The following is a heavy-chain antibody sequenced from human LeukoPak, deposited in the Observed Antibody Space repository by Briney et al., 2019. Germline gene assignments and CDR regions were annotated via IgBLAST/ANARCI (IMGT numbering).Heavy chain of an antibody. CDR3: ARDGRYCSSTSCSTRF. J-gene: IGHJ4*02. Sequence: GALRLSCAASGFTFSSYSMNWVRQAPGKGLEWVSSISSSSSYIYYADSVKGRFTISRDNAKNSLYLQMNSLRAVDTAVYYCARDGRYCSSTSCSTRFWGQGTLVTVSS. CDR2: ISSSSSYI. D-gene: IGHD2-2*01. V-gene: IGHV3-21*01. CDR1: GFTFSSYS.